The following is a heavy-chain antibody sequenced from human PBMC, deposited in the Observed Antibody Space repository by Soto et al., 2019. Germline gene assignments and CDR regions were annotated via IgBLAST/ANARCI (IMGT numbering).Heavy chain of an antibody. CDR3: ARKGGNDFWSGYRGKYYYYMDV. J-gene: IGHJ6*03. V-gene: IGHV4-34*01. CDR1: GGSFSGYY. Sequence: QVQLQQWGAGLLKPSETLSLTCAVYGGSFSGYYWSWIRQPPGKGLEWIGEINHSGSTNYNPSLKSRVTISVDPSKNQFSLKLSSVTAADTAVYYCARKGGNDFWSGYRGKYYYYMDVWGKGTTVTVSS. D-gene: IGHD3-3*01. CDR2: INHSGST.